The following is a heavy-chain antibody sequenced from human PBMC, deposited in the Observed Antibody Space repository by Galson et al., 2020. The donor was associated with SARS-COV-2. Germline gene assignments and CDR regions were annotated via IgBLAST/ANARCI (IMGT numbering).Heavy chain of an antibody. J-gene: IGHJ3*02. V-gene: IGHV4-39*01. CDR1: GGSISSSSYY. CDR2: IYYSGST. CDR3: ARHYPPHSLYYYDSSGSTDAFDI. Sequence: SETLSLTCTVSGGSISSSSYYWGWIRQPPGKGLEWIGSIYYSGSTYYNPSLKSRVTISVDTSKNQFSLKLSSVTAADTAVYYCARHYPPHSLYYYDSSGSTDAFDIWGQGTMVTVSS. D-gene: IGHD3-22*01.